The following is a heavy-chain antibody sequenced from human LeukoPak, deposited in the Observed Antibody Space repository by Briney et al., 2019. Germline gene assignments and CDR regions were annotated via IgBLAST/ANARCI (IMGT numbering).Heavy chain of an antibody. V-gene: IGHV3-23*01. J-gene: IGHJ4*02. CDR3: ARDGALDY. Sequence: PGGSLRLSCAASGFTFSSYAMSWVRQAPGKGLEWVSGISGSGDNTYYADSVKGRFTISRDNSKNTLYLQMNSLRAEDTAVYYCARDGALDYWGQGTLVTVSS. D-gene: IGHD3-16*01. CDR2: ISGSGDNT. CDR1: GFTFSSYA.